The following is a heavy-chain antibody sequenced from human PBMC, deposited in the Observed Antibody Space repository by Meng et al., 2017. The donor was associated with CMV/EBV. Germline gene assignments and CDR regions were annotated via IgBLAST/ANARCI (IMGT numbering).Heavy chain of an antibody. CDR3: ARGESSEFDY. CDR1: GGTFSSYA. CDR2: IIPIFGTA. J-gene: IGHJ4*02. Sequence: VSCKASGGTFSSYAISWARQAPGQGLEWMGGIIPIFGTANYAQKFQGRVTITTDESTSTAYMELSSLRSEDTAVYYCARGESSEFDYWGQGTLVTVSS. V-gene: IGHV1-69*05. D-gene: IGHD6-25*01.